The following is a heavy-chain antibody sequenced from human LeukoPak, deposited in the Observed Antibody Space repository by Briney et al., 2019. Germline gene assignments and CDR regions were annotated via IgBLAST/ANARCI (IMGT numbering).Heavy chain of an antibody. J-gene: IGHJ2*01. D-gene: IGHD3-16*02. CDR1: GFTFTSSA. CDR3: AADSFAWPLRLGELSLIFDL. CDR2: IVVGSGNT. V-gene: IGHV1-58*02. Sequence: SVKVSCKASGFTFTSSAMQWVRQARGQRLEWIGWIVVGSGNTNYAQKFQERVTITRDMSTSTAYMELSSLRSEDTAVYYCAADSFAWPLRLGELSLIFDLWGRGTLVTVSS.